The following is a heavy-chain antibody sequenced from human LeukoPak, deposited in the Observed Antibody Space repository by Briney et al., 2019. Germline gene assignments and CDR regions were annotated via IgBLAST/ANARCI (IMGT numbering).Heavy chain of an antibody. Sequence: GGSLRLSCAASGFTFSDYYMSWIRQAPGKGLDWVANINQDGTEKYYAHSVRGRFTISRDNAKNSVQLQMNNLRAEDTALYYCAVLEGLSWGQGTLVTVSS. CDR2: INQDGTEK. J-gene: IGHJ4*02. V-gene: IGHV3-7*03. D-gene: IGHD3-3*02. CDR1: GFTFSDYY. CDR3: AVLEGLS.